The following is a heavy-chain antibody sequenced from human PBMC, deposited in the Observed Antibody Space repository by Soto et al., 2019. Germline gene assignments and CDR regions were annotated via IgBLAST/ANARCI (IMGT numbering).Heavy chain of an antibody. CDR2: IYYSGST. CDR1: GGSISSGSYY. Sequence: SETLSLTCTVSGGSISSGSYYWGWIRQPPGKGLEWIGSIYYSGSTYYNPSLKSRVTISVDTSKNQFSLKLSSVTAADTAVYYCARNPDVLLCFGQISWFDPWGQGTLVTVS. CDR3: ARNPDVLLCFGQISWFDP. D-gene: IGHD3-10*01. V-gene: IGHV4-39*01. J-gene: IGHJ5*02.